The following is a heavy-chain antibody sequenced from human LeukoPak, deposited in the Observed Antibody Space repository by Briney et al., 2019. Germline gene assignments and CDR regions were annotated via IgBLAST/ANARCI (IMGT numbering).Heavy chain of an antibody. CDR2: IYYSGST. J-gene: IGHJ5*02. CDR1: GGSISSSSYY. CDR3: ACIYGYSSGWYRANAAQNWFDP. Sequence: SETLSLTCTVSGGSISSSSYYWGWIRQPPGQGLEWIGSIYYSGSTYYNPSLKSRVTISVDTSKNQFSLKLSSVTAADTAVYYCACIYGYSSGWYRANAAQNWFDPWGQGTLVTVSS. V-gene: IGHV4-39*01. D-gene: IGHD6-19*01.